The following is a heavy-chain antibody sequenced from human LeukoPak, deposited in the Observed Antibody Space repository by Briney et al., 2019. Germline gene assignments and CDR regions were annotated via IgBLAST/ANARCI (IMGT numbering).Heavy chain of an antibody. V-gene: IGHV3-23*01. J-gene: IGHJ4*02. Sequence: GGSLRLSCAASGFTFSSYWMSWVRQAPGKGPEWVATIGSGADLFYAESVKGRFTISRDDPRNTVWLRMNSLRAEDTAIYHCARESGGHDYWGQGTLVTVSS. CDR3: ARESGGHDY. D-gene: IGHD1-1*01. CDR2: IGSGADL. CDR1: GFTFSSYW.